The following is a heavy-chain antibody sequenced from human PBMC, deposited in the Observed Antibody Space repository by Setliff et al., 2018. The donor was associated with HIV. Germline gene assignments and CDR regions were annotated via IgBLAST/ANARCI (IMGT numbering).Heavy chain of an antibody. CDR1: GGSISSHY. V-gene: IGHV4-59*08. CDR3: ARHSPNVGVRGDAFDI. D-gene: IGHD2-8*01. Sequence: SETLSLTCTVSGGSISSHYWIWIRQPPGQGLEWIGYIHYSGATNYNPSLKSRVTKSLDTSRTQFSLRLSSVTAADTAVYYCARHSPNVGVRGDAFDIWGQGTVVTVSS. J-gene: IGHJ3*02. CDR2: IHYSGAT.